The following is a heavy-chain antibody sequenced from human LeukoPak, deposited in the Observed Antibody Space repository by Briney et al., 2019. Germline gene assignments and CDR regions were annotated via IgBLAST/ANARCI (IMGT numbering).Heavy chain of an antibody. Sequence: NPGGSLRLSCAASGFTFSDYYMSWIRQAPGKGLEWVSYISSSGSTIYYADSVKGRFTISRDNAKNSLYLQMNSLRAEDTAVYYCARGHYYYYYYYMDVWGKGTTVTVSS. J-gene: IGHJ6*03. CDR1: GFTFSDYY. CDR2: ISSSGSTI. V-gene: IGHV3-11*04. CDR3: ARGHYYYYYYYMDV.